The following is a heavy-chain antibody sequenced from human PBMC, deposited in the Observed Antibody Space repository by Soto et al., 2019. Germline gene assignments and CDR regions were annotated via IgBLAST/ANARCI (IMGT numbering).Heavy chain of an antibody. CDR2: IFSNDEK. CDR1: GFSLSNARMG. Sequence: SGPTLVNPTETLTLTCTVSGFSLSNARMGVSWIRQPPGKALEWLAHIFSNDEKSYSTSLKSRLTVSKDTSKRQVVLSMTNVDPVDTATYCCARIDKLWLGYYYHSMDVRGHGSTVTVSS. CDR3: ARIDKLWLGYYYHSMDV. D-gene: IGHD5-12*01. J-gene: IGHJ6*02. V-gene: IGHV2-26*01.